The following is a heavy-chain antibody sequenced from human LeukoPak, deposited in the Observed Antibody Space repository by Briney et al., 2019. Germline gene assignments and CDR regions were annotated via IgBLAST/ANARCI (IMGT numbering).Heavy chain of an antibody. V-gene: IGHV1-2*02. CDR3: GRRRITMVRGAPGYYGMDV. CDR2: INLNSGGT. CDR1: GYTFTGYY. J-gene: IGHJ6*02. Sequence: GASVKVYCKASGYTFTGYYMHWVRQAPGQGLEWMGWINLNSGGTNYAQKFQGRVTMTRDTSISTAYMELSRLRSDDTAVYYCGRRRITMVRGAPGYYGMDVWGQGTTVSVSS. D-gene: IGHD3-10*01.